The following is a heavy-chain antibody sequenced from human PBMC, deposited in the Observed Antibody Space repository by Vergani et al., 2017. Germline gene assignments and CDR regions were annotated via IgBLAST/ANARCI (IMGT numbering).Heavy chain of an antibody. Sequence: QVKLEESGGGVVQPGRSLRLSCAASGFSFGNYAMHWVRQAPGKGLEWIAVVSNHGNITYYADSVKGRFTLSRDNSKNMVYLQMSSLRADDTAVYFCTKEPTGPGFGGSFFDYWGRGTLVTVSS. J-gene: IGHJ4*02. CDR2: VSNHGNIT. D-gene: IGHD3-3*01. V-gene: IGHV3-30*04. CDR3: TKEPTGPGFGGSFFDY. CDR1: GFSFGNYA.